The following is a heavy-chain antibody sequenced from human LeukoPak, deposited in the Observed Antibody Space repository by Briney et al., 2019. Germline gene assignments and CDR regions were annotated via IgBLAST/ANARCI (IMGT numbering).Heavy chain of an antibody. V-gene: IGHV1-2*06. CDR1: GYTFTSYD. J-gene: IGHJ3*02. Sequence: GASVKVSCKASGYTFTSYDINWVRQATGQGLEWMGRINPNSGGTNYAQKFQGRVTMTRDTSISTAYMELSRLRSDDTAVYYCARPKGSGKGAVAGTEAFDIWGQGTMVTVSS. CDR2: INPNSGGT. CDR3: ARPKGSGKGAVAGTEAFDI. D-gene: IGHD6-19*01.